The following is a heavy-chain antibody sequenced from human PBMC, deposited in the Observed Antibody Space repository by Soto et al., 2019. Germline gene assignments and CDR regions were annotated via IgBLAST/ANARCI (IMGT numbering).Heavy chain of an antibody. CDR1: GGSISSYY. J-gene: IGHJ6*02. CDR2: IYYSGST. CDR3: ARYSGSHNYFYVMDV. V-gene: IGHV4-59*01. D-gene: IGHD2-15*01. Sequence: SETLSLTCTVSGGSISSYYWSWIRQPPGKGLEWIGYIYYSGSTNYNPSLKSRVTISVDTSKNQFSLKLSSVTAADTAVYYCARYSGSHNYFYVMDVWGQGTTVTVSS.